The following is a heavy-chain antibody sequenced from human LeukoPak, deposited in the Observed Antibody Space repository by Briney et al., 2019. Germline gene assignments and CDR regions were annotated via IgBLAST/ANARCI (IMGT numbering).Heavy chain of an antibody. CDR3: ARRGANSGSYSHFDL. CDR2: IYYSGRT. CDR1: VGSITSYY. D-gene: IGHD1-26*01. J-gene: IGHJ2*01. V-gene: IGHV4-59*01. Sequence: SETLSLTCTVSVGSITSYYWSWLRHPPGKGLEWIGYIYYSGRTNYNPSPKSRVTISVDTSRNQCSLKLSSVTAADTAVYYCARRGANSGSYSHFDLWGRGTLVTVSS.